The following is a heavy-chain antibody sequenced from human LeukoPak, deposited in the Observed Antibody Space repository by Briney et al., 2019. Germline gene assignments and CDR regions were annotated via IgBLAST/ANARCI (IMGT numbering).Heavy chain of an antibody. V-gene: IGHV3-30*04. CDR2: ISYDGSNK. Sequence: PGGSLSLSCAASGFTFSSYAMHWVRQAPSKGLEWVAVISYDGSNKYYADSVKGRFTISRDNSKNTLYLQMNSLRAEDTAVYYCARPPYYDILTGQFDYWGQGTLVTVSS. CDR1: GFTFSSYA. CDR3: ARPPYYDILTGQFDY. J-gene: IGHJ4*02. D-gene: IGHD3-9*01.